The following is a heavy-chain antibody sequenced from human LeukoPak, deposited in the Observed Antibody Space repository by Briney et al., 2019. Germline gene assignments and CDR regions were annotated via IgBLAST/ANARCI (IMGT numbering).Heavy chain of an antibody. D-gene: IGHD6-13*01. CDR3: AKGSSPFDY. CDR2: ISSTGSDM. J-gene: IGHJ4*02. V-gene: IGHV3-21*04. CDR1: GFTLNTYS. Sequence: PGGSLRLSCAASGFTLNTYSMNWVRQAPGKGLEWVSSISSTGSDMYYADSVKGRFTISRDNSKNTLYLQMNSLRAEDTAVYYCAKGSSPFDYWGQGTLVTVSS.